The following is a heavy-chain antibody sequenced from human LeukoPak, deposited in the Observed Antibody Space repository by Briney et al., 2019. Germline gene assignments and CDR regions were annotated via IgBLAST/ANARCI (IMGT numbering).Heavy chain of an antibody. D-gene: IGHD2-2*01. CDR2: IYYSGST. V-gene: IGHV4-39*07. CDR1: GGSISSSSYY. CDR3: ARGGAIVVVPAAVPGWFDP. J-gene: IGHJ5*02. Sequence: SETLSLTCTVSGGSISSSSYYWGWIRQPPGKGLEWIGRIYYSGSTYYNPSLKSRVTISVDSPKNQFSLKLSSVTAADTAVYYCARGGAIVVVPAAVPGWFDPWGQGTLVTVSS.